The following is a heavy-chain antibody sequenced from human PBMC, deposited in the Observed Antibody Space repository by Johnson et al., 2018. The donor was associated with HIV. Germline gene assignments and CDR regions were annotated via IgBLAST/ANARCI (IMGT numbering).Heavy chain of an antibody. CDR1: GFTFSSYG. J-gene: IGHJ3*02. Sequence: QVQLVESGGGVVQPGRSLRLSCAASGFTFSSYGMHWVRQAPGKGLEWVAVIWYDGSNKYYADSVKGRFTISSNNSKNTLYLQMNSLRAEDTAVYYCAKDPMVATPANAFDIWGQGTMVTVSS. CDR2: IWYDGSNK. D-gene: IGHD5-12*01. V-gene: IGHV3-33*06. CDR3: AKDPMVATPANAFDI.